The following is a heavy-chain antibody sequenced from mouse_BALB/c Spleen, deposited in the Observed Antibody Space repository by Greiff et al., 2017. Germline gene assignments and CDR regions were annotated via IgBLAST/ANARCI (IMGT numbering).Heavy chain of an antibody. J-gene: IGHJ1*01. CDR1: GFTFSSYG. V-gene: IGHV5-6-3*01. D-gene: IGHD1-1*01. Sequence: EVHLLESGGGLVKPGGSLKISCEASGFTFSSYGMSWVRQTHDKRLEWVATINSNGGSTYYPDKLKGRFTISRDNAKNTLYLQMSSLKSEDTAMYYCARECYYGSSLLYFGVWGARTTVPVSS. CDR3: ARECYYGSSLLYFGV. CDR2: INSNGGST.